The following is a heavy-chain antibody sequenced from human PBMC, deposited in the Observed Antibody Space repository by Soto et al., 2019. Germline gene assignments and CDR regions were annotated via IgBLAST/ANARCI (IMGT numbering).Heavy chain of an antibody. CDR1: GFTFSSYE. Sequence: GGSLRLSCAASGFTFSSYEMNWVRQAPGKGLEWVSYISSGGTTIYYADSVKGRFTISRDNAKNSLDLQMNSLRADDTDIYYCARALDFWSGYLSDWGQGTLVTVSS. CDR2: ISSGGTTI. CDR3: ARALDFWSGYLSD. V-gene: IGHV3-48*03. J-gene: IGHJ4*02. D-gene: IGHD3-3*01.